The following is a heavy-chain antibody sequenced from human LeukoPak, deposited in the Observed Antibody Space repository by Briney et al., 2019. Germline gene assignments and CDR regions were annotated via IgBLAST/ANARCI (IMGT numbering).Heavy chain of an antibody. Sequence: PGGSLRLSCVVSGITFSTAWMNWVRQAPGKGLEWVGRIKSKIDGGTTDYVALVKGRFSISRDDSKNTVYLQMNSLKTEDTAVYYCATEGYCSGGSCYSFDYWGQGTLVTVSS. D-gene: IGHD2-15*01. CDR1: GITFSTAW. V-gene: IGHV3-15*01. CDR2: IKSKIDGGTT. J-gene: IGHJ4*02. CDR3: ATEGYCSGGSCYSFDY.